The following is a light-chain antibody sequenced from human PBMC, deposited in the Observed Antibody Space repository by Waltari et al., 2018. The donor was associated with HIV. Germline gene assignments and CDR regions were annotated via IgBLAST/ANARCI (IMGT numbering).Light chain of an antibody. CDR2: EGS. CDR3: CSYAGTRTFVV. V-gene: IGLV2-23*03. CDR1: SSDVGGYNI. Sequence: QSALTQPASVSGSPGQSITISCTGTSSDVGGYNIVSWYQQHPGKAPKLLIAEGSERPSGTSDRFYSSKSANTASLTISGLQAEDEADYYCCSYAGTRTFVVFGGGTKLTVL. J-gene: IGLJ2*01.